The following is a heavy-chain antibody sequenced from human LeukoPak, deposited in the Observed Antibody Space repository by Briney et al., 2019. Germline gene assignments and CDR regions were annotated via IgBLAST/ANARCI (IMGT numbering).Heavy chain of an antibody. J-gene: IGHJ4*02. Sequence: GGSLRLSCAASGFTFDDYAMSWVRQAPGKGLEWVSGINWNGGSTGYADSVKGRFTISRDNAKNSLYLQMNSLRAEDTALYYCARASLGYCTNGVCSPGGYWGQGTLVTVSS. CDR2: INWNGGST. V-gene: IGHV3-20*04. CDR3: ARASLGYCTNGVCSPGGY. CDR1: GFTFDDYA. D-gene: IGHD2-8*01.